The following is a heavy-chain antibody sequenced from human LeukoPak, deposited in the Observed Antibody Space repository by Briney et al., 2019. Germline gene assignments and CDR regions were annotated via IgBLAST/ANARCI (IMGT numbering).Heavy chain of an antibody. V-gene: IGHV4-4*08. CDR2: TSGSGNT. Sequence: SETLSLTCTVSGGSISHYYWTWIRQPPGKGLEWIGYTSGSGNTNYNPSHESRVTISVDTYKYQYSLKLSSVTAAETDLYYCARERDGYDWGFDYWGQGTLVTVSS. J-gene: IGHJ4*02. CDR1: GGSISHYY. D-gene: IGHD5-24*01. CDR3: ARERDGYDWGFDY.